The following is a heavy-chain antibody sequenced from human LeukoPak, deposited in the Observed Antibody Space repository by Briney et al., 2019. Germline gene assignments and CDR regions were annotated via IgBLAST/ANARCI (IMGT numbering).Heavy chain of an antibody. CDR2: IYYSGTT. J-gene: IGHJ4*02. CDR1: GGSFSGYY. D-gene: IGHD6-19*01. Sequence: SETLSLTCAVYGGSFSGYYWSGIRQPPGEGLEWIGNIYYSGTTYYNPARKSRVTISVDTSRNQCSLKLSSMAAADTVVYYCARVERRVADTLGRYVPSFPQSNKGYHFDSWGQGILVTVSS. CDR3: ARVERRVADTLGRYVPSFPQSNKGYHFDS. V-gene: IGHV4-34*01.